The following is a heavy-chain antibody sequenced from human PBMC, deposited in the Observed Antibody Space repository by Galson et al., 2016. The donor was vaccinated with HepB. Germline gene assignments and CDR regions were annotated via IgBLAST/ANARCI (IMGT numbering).Heavy chain of an antibody. CDR3: ARYGGSFYNWGENWFDP. CDR1: GGTFSSYA. CDR2: IIPIFNRP. Sequence: SVKVSCKASGGTFSSYAISWVRQAPGQGLEWMGGIIPIFNRPNYAQKFQGRVTITADESTSTAYMELSSLRAEDTAVYYCARYGGSFYNWGENWFDPWGQGTLVTVSS. D-gene: IGHD1-1*01. J-gene: IGHJ5*02. V-gene: IGHV1-69*13.